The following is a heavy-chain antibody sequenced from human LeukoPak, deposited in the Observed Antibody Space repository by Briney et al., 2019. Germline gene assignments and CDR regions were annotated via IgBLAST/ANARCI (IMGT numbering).Heavy chain of an antibody. D-gene: IGHD3-10*01. V-gene: IGHV4-34*01. J-gene: IGHJ4*02. CDR3: ARGPITYYYGSGSYYIFYY. CDR2: INHSGST. CDR1: GGSFSGYY. Sequence: SETLSLTCAVYGGSFSGYYWSWIRQPPGKGLEWIGEINHSGSTNYNPSLKSRVTISVDTSKNQFSLKLSSVTAADTAVYYCARGPITYYYGSGSYYIFYYWGQGTLVTVSS.